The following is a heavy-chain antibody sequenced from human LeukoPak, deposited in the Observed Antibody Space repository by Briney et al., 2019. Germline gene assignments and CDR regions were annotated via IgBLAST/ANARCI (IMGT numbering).Heavy chain of an antibody. Sequence: SGTLSLTCTVFGGPISSSSYYWGWIRQPPGKGLEWIGSIYYSGSTYYNPSLKSRVTISVDTSKNRFSLKLSSVTAADTAVYYCARQGASIVGAVKGFDYWGQGTLVTVSS. V-gene: IGHV4-39*01. D-gene: IGHD1-26*01. J-gene: IGHJ4*02. CDR2: IYYSGST. CDR3: ARQGASIVGAVKGFDY. CDR1: GGPISSSSYY.